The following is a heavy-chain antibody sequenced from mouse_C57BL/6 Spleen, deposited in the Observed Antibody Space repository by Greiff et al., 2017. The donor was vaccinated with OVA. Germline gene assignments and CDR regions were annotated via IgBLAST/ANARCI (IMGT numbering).Heavy chain of an antibody. CDR3: ARDDYEGVAMDY. D-gene: IGHD2-4*01. J-gene: IGHJ4*01. CDR2: IWGVGST. V-gene: IGHV2-6*01. CDR1: GFSLTSYG. Sequence: QVHVKQSGPGLVAPSQSLSITCTVSGFSLTSYGVDWVRQSPGKGLEWLGVIWGVGSTNYNSALKSSLSISKDNSKSQVFLKMNSLQTDDTAMDYCARDDYEGVAMDYWGQGTSVTVSS.